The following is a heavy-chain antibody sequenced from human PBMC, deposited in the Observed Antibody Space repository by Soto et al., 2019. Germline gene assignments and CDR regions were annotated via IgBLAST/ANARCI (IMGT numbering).Heavy chain of an antibody. CDR3: ARSVGYPDY. V-gene: IGHV1-18*01. CDR1: GYTFASYA. CDR2: ISTSSGNA. J-gene: IGHJ4*02. Sequence: QVQLVQSGGEVRKHGASVNVSCKASGYTFASYAITWVRQAPGEGLEWMGWISTSSGNANYAQRFQGRLTITRDTSTTTVYMQLRSLRSDDSTVYFCARSVGYPDYWGQGTLVTVSS. D-gene: IGHD5-18*01.